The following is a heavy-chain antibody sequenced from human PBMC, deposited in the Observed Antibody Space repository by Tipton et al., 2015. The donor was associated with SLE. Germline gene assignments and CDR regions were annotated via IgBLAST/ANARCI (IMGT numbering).Heavy chain of an antibody. CDR3: AKDPSGISFHYFDY. J-gene: IGHJ4*02. D-gene: IGHD1-26*01. Sequence: SLRLSCAASGFTLSSHAMRWVRQVPGKGLEWVSGISGSGGRTDYADSVKGRFTISRDNSKNTLYLQLNSLRPEDTGVYYCAKDPSGISFHYFDYWGQGTLVTVSS. V-gene: IGHV3-23*01. CDR2: ISGSGGRT. CDR1: GFTLSSHA.